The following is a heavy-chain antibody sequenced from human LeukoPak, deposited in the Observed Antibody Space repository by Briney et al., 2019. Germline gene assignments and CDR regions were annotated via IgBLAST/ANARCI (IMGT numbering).Heavy chain of an antibody. CDR3: AKSSRSDRVIGLQYRLGNDY. D-gene: IGHD4-11*01. Sequence: PGGSLRLSCTASGFTFSSYWMHWVRQAPGKGLEWVSGISGSGGSTYYADSVKGRFTISRDNSKNTLYLQMNSLRAEDSAVYYCAKSSRSDRVIGLQYRLGNDYWGQGTLVTVSS. CDR2: ISGSGGST. V-gene: IGHV3-23*01. J-gene: IGHJ4*02. CDR1: GFTFSSYW.